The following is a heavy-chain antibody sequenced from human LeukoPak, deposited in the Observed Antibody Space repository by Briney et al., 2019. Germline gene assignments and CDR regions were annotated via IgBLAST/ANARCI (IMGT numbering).Heavy chain of an antibody. CDR2: IYQSGHA. CDR3: ASLRFGDSYFDF. V-gene: IGHV4-38-2*02. D-gene: IGHD3-10*01. J-gene: IGHJ4*02. Sequence: ASETLSLTCKVSNYSVRSDLHWSWIRQSPGRGLEWIASIYQSGHAYYSSSLKSRVLISFDTSKKELSLKINSVTATDTALYYCASLRFGDSYFDFWGQGTQVTVSS. CDR1: NYSVRSDLH.